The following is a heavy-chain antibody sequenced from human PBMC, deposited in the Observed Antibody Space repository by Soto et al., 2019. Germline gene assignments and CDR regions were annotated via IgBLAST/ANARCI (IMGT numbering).Heavy chain of an antibody. CDR1: GFTFSSYW. CDR2: IKQDGSEK. J-gene: IGHJ3*02. Sequence: PGGSLRLSCAASGFTFSSYWMSWVRQAPGKGLEWVANIKQDGSEKYYVDSVKGRFTISRDNAKNSLYLQMNSLRAEDTAVYYCARDLDDFWSPGAFDIWGQGTMVTVSS. CDR3: ARDLDDFWSPGAFDI. V-gene: IGHV3-7*01. D-gene: IGHD3-3*01.